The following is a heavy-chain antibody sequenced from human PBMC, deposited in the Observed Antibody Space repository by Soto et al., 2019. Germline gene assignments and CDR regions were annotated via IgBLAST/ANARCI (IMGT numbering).Heavy chain of an antibody. J-gene: IGHJ6*03. D-gene: IGHD4-17*01. V-gene: IGHV1-69*02. CDR2: IIPILDVT. CDR1: GGTLSSYT. CDR3: ARVVTTVTPQGHYYYYHMDV. Sequence: SVKVSSKASGGTLSSYTINWARQAPGQGLEWMGRIIPILDVTNYAQNFQGRVTITADKSTSTAYMELSSLRSEDTAVYFCARVVTTVTPQGHYYYYHMDVWGKGTTVTVSS.